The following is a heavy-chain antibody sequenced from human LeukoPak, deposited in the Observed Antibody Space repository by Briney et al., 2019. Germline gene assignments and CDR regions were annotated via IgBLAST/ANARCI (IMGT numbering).Heavy chain of an antibody. J-gene: IGHJ6*02. Sequence: DSVKGLFTISRDNSKNTLYLQMNSLRIEDTALYYCAKGGLVFGMDVWGQGTTVTVS. D-gene: IGHD3/OR15-3a*01. CDR3: AKGGLVFGMDV. V-gene: IGHV3-30*02.